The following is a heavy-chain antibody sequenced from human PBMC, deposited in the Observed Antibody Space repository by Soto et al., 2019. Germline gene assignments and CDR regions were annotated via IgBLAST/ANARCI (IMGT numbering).Heavy chain of an antibody. D-gene: IGHD3-9*01. J-gene: IGHJ4*02. CDR1: GFTFGDYA. V-gene: IGHV3-49*03. Sequence: GGSLRLSCTASGFTFGDYAMSWFRQAPGKGLEWVGFIRSKAYGGTTEYAASVKGRFTISRDDSKSIAYLQMNSLKTEDTAVYYCTRDVLRYFDWPSTSDYWGQGTLVTVSS. CDR2: IRSKAYGGTT. CDR3: TRDVLRYFDWPSTSDY.